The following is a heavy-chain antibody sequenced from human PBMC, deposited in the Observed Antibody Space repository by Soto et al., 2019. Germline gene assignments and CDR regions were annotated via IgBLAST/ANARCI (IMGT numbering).Heavy chain of an antibody. D-gene: IGHD5-12*01. V-gene: IGHV4-59*01. CDR3: ARDSGPWGDSGYGGSDGMDV. CDR2: IYYSGST. CDR1: GGSISSYY. J-gene: IGHJ6*02. Sequence: QVQLQESGPGLVKPSETLSLTCTVSGGSISSYYWSWIRQPPGTGLEWIGYIYYSGSTNYNPSLKSRVTTSVDTSKIQFSQKLSSVTAADTAVYYCARDSGPWGDSGYGGSDGMDVWGQGTTVTVSS.